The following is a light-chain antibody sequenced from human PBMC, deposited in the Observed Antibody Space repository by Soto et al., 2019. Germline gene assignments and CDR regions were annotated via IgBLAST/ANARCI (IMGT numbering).Light chain of an antibody. CDR3: QQYYSYPT. Sequence: AIRMTQSPSSLSASTGDRVTITCRASEGISSYLAWYQQKPGKAPKLLIYAASTLQSGVPSRFSGSGSGTDFTHTISCLQSEDFATYYCQQYYSYPTFGQGTKVEIK. V-gene: IGKV1-8*01. CDR2: AAS. CDR1: EGISSY. J-gene: IGKJ1*01.